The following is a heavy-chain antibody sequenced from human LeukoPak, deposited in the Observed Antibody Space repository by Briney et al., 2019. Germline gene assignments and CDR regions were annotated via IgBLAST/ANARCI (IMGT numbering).Heavy chain of an antibody. Sequence: GGSLRLSCAASGFTFNDFDINWVRQAPGKGLEWVSSISSRSSYMFYADSVKGRFTISRDNAKNSVYLQMNSLRAEDTAVYYCARYSYGYGFDYWSQGTLVTVSS. CDR3: ARYSYGYGFDY. CDR2: ISSRSSYM. CDR1: GFTFNDFD. V-gene: IGHV3-21*01. D-gene: IGHD5-18*01. J-gene: IGHJ4*02.